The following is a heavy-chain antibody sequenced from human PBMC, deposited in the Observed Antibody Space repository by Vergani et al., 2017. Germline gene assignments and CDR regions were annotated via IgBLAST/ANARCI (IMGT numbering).Heavy chain of an antibody. J-gene: IGHJ4*02. Sequence: EVQLVESGGGLVQPGGSLRLSCAASGFTFSSYAMHWVRQAPGKGLEYVSAISSNGGSTYYANSVKGRFTISRDNSKNTLYHQMGSLRAEDMAVYYCARVSRGRFDYWGQGTLVTVSS. V-gene: IGHV3-64*01. CDR1: GFTFSSYA. D-gene: IGHD3-10*01. CDR2: ISSNGGST. CDR3: ARVSRGRFDY.